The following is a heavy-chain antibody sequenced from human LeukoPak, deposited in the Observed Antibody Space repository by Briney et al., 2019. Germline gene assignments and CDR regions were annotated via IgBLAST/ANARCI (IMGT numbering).Heavy chain of an antibody. Sequence: GASVKVSCKASGYTFTSYGISWVRQAPGQGLEWMGWISAYNGNTNYAQKLQGRVTMTTDTSTSTAYMELRSLRSDDTALYYCARELRGYSYGYSRYFDYWGQGTLVTVSS. CDR1: GYTFTSYG. CDR2: ISAYNGNT. V-gene: IGHV1-18*01. CDR3: ARELRGYSYGYSRYFDY. D-gene: IGHD5-18*01. J-gene: IGHJ4*02.